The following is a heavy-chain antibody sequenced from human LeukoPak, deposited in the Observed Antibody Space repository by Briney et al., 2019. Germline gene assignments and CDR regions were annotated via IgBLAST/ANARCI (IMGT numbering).Heavy chain of an antibody. J-gene: IGHJ5*02. CDR2: FDPEDGEP. V-gene: IGHV1-24*01. Sequence: ASVKVSCKVSGSSLTELSMHWVRQAPGEGLEWMGGFDPEDGEPIYAQKFQGRVTMTEDTSTDTVHMELSSLRSEDTAVYYCATDFLGFDPWGQGTLVTVSS. D-gene: IGHD2/OR15-2a*01. CDR3: ATDFLGFDP. CDR1: GSSLTELS.